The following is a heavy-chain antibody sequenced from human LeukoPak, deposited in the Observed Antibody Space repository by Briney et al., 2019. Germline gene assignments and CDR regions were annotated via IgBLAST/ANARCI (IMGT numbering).Heavy chain of an antibody. CDR3: ASGFLDDFWSGHF. D-gene: IGHD3-3*01. J-gene: IGHJ4*02. CDR1: GFTFSTHW. V-gene: IGHV3-7*01. Sequence: GGSLRLSCAASGFTFSTHWMSWVRQAPGKGLEWVANIKHDRSEKYYVDSVKGRFTISRDNAKNSLYLQMNSLRAEDTAVYYCASGFLDDFWSGHFWGQGTLVTVSS. CDR2: IKHDRSEK.